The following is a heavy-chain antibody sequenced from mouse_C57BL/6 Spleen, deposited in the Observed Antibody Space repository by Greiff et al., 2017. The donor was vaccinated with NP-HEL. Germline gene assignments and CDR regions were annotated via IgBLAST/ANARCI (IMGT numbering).Heavy chain of an antibody. CDR2: ISYSGST. Sequence: EVQLVESGPGMVKPSQSLSLTCTVTGYSITSGYDWHWIRHFPGNKLEWMGYISYSGSTNYNPSLKSRISITHDTSKNHFFLELNSVTTEDTATYYCARDGGDSSGSVAYWGQGTLVTVSA. D-gene: IGHD3-2*02. V-gene: IGHV3-1*01. J-gene: IGHJ3*01. CDR3: ARDGGDSSGSVAY. CDR1: GYSITSGYD.